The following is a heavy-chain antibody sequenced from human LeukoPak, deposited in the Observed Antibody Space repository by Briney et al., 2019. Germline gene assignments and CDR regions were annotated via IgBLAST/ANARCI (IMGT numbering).Heavy chain of an antibody. CDR2: INHSGSI. V-gene: IGHV4-34*01. CDR3: AAQYSSSWYLEFDY. Sequence: SETLSLTCAVYGGSFSGYYWSWIRQPPGKGLEWIGEINHSGSINYNPSLKSRVTISVDTSKNQFSLKLSSVTAADTAVYYCAAQYSSSWYLEFDYWGQGTLVTVSS. CDR1: GGSFSGYY. D-gene: IGHD6-13*01. J-gene: IGHJ4*02.